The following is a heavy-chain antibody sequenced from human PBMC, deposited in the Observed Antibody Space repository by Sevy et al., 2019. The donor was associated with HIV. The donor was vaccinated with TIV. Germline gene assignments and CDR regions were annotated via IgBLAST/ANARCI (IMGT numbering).Heavy chain of an antibody. CDR3: AKGHYYTTGTYSNGQDY. V-gene: IGHV3-43*01. Sequence: GGSLRLSCAASGFTFDEYTMHWARQTPGKGLEWVSLINWDGSTTYYADSVKGRFTISRDNSKNSLYLQMSSLRTEDTALYYCAKGHYYTTGTYSNGQDYWGQGTLVTISS. J-gene: IGHJ4*02. D-gene: IGHD3-3*01. CDR1: GFTFDEYT. CDR2: INWDGSTT.